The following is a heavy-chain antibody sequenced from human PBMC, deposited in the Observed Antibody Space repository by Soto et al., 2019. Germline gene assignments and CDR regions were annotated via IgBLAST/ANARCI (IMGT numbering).Heavy chain of an antibody. CDR1: GYTFTSYG. V-gene: IGHV1-18*01. J-gene: IGHJ4*02. Sequence: QVQLVQSGAEVKKPGASVKVSCKASGYTFTSYGISWVRQAPGQGLEWMGRISGYNGNSNYAQNLQGRVTMTTDTATSTAYMELRSLRSDDTAVYYCAREDIQDIVVVVVAPEGLGYWGQGTLVTVSS. CDR3: AREDIQDIVVVVVAPEGLGY. CDR2: ISGYNGNS. D-gene: IGHD2-15*01.